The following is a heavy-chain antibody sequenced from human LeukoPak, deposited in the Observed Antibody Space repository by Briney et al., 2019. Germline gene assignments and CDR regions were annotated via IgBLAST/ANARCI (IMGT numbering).Heavy chain of an antibody. CDR3: ARGRGFSHGWPVDTFDI. CDR1: GFIFSSYW. V-gene: IGHV3-7*04. Sequence: GGSLRLSCAASGFIFSSYWMHWVRQAPGKGLEWVANIKQDGSEKYYVDSVKGRFIMSRDNAKNSLYLQMNSLRAEDTAVYYCARGRGFSHGWPVDTFDIWGQGTMVTVSS. D-gene: IGHD5-18*01. CDR2: IKQDGSEK. J-gene: IGHJ3*02.